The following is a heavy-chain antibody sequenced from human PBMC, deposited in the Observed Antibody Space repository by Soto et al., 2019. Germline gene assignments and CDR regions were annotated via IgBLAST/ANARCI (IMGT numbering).Heavy chain of an antibody. CDR1: GGSISSSTSY. J-gene: IGHJ4*02. V-gene: IGHV4-39*01. CDR3: AIHSSRIRHPGFDY. Sequence: QLQLQESGPGLVKPSETLFLTCTVSGGSISSSTSYWGWVRQPPGKGLEWIARIYDGGNSHYHPSLRSRVTISVDTSKNQFSLRLSSATAADTAGYYCAIHSSRIRHPGFDYWGQGTLVTVSS. CDR2: IYDGGNS.